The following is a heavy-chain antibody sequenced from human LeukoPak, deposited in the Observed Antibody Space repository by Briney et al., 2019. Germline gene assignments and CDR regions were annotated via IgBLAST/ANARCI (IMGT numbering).Heavy chain of an antibody. V-gene: IGHV1-69*05. CDR3: ARDSSGYHLSLGG. CDR2: IIPIFGTA. J-gene: IGHJ4*02. D-gene: IGHD3-22*01. Sequence: SVKVSCKASGGTFSSYAISWVRQAPGRGLEWMGGIIPIFGTANYAQKFQGRVTITTDESTSTAYMGLSSLRSEDTAVYYCARDSSGYHLSLGGWGQGTLVTVSS. CDR1: GGTFSSYA.